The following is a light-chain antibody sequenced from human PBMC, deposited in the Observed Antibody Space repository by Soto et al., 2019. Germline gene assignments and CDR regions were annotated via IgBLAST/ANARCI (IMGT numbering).Light chain of an antibody. CDR2: DAS. CDR3: QQYNSYSRA. V-gene: IGKV1-5*01. CDR1: QSIGTW. Sequence: DVPMTQSPSTLSASVGDRVTITCRASQSIGTWLAWYQHKPGRAPKLLIYDASTLEGGVPSRFSGSRSGTEFTLTNSSLQPDDFATYYRQQYNSYSRAFGQGTKVEIK. J-gene: IGKJ1*01.